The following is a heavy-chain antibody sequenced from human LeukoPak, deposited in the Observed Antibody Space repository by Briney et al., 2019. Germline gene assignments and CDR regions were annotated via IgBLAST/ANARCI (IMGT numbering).Heavy chain of an antibody. CDR3: GRHPLVSGTNGTLDY. J-gene: IGHJ4*02. CDR2: IYYRGST. Sequence: SETLSLTCTVSGGSISNYYWSWIRQPPGKGLEWIGYIYYRGSTNYNPSLKSRVTISVDTSQNQFSLKLSSVTAADTAVYYCGRHPLVSGTNGTLDYWGQGTLVTVSS. D-gene: IGHD2-8*01. V-gene: IGHV4-59*08. CDR1: GGSISNYY.